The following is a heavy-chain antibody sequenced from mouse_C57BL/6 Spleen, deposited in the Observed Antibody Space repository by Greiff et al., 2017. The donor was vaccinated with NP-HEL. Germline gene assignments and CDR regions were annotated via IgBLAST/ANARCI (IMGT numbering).Heavy chain of an antibody. CDR1: GYTFTSYW. J-gene: IGHJ2*01. V-gene: IGHV1-52*01. CDR2: IDPSDSET. CDR3: AREGNWDGGFDY. Sequence: VQLQQSGAELVRPGSSVKLSCKASGYTFTSYWMHWVKQRPIQGLEWIGNIDPSDSETHYNQKFKDKATLTVDKSSSTAYMQLSSLTSEDSAVYYCAREGNWDGGFDYWGQGTTLTVSS. D-gene: IGHD4-1*01.